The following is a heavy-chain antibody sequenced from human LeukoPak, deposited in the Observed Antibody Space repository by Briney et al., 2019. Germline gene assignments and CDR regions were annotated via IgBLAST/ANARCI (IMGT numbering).Heavy chain of an antibody. D-gene: IGHD4-17*01. CDR3: ARATGTWATGFDY. CDR2: IYTSGGT. Sequence: SETLSLTCTVSGASISSYYWSWIRQPAGKGLEWIGRIYTSGGTNYNPSLKSRVTMSIDTSKNQFSLNLSSVTAADTAVYYCARATGTWATGFDYWGQGTLVTVSS. J-gene: IGHJ4*02. CDR1: GASISSYY. V-gene: IGHV4-4*07.